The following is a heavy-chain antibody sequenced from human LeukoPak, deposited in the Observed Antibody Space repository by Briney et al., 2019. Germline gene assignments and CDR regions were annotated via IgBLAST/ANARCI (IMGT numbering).Heavy chain of an antibody. CDR2: INHSGST. Sequence: SETLSLTCTVSGGYLGSHYWTWIRQPPGKGLEWIGEINHSGSTNYNPSLKSRVTISVDTSKNQFSLKLSSVTAADTAVYYCARVLPNDSSGYYTWFDPWGQGTLVTVSS. D-gene: IGHD3-22*01. V-gene: IGHV4-34*01. CDR1: GGYLGSHY. CDR3: ARVLPNDSSGYYTWFDP. J-gene: IGHJ5*02.